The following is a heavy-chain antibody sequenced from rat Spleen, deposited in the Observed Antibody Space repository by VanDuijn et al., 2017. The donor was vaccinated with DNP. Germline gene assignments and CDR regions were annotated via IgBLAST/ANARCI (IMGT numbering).Heavy chain of an antibody. CDR2: ISYDGSKT. D-gene: IGHD1-11*01. CDR3: AGGGPEY. Sequence: EAQLVESGGGLVQPGRSLKLSCKASGFTFRDYNMAWVRQAPKKGLEWVASISYDGSKTYYRESVKGRFTISRDNAKRTLYLQMDSLRSEDTATYYCAGGGPEYWGQGVMVTVSS. J-gene: IGHJ2*01. V-gene: IGHV5-7*01. CDR1: GFTFRDYN.